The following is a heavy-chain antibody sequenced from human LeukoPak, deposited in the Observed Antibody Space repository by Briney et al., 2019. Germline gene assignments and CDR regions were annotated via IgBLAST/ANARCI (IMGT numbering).Heavy chain of an antibody. J-gene: IGHJ4*02. D-gene: IGHD1-26*01. CDR3: ARGSGSYDFDY. CDR1: GFTFSNHW. CDR2: ISKDGSTS. Sequence: GGSLRLSCEASGFTFSNHWMHWVRQAPGKGLVWVSVISKDGSTSIYADSVRGRLTISRDNAKNTLYLQMNSLRVEDTAVYYCARGSGSYDFDYWGQGTLVTVSS. V-gene: IGHV3-74*01.